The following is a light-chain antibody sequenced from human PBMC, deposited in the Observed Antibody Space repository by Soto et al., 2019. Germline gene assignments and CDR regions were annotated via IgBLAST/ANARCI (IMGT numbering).Light chain of an antibody. V-gene: IGLV1-40*01. CDR1: SSNIGADYD. Sequence: QLVLTQPPSVSGAPGQRVTISCTGSSSNIGADYDVHWYQQFPGTAPKLLIYGNSNRPSGVPDRFSGSKSGTSASLAITGLQAEDEADYYCQSYDSSLSAYVVFGGGTKLTVL. CDR2: GNS. CDR3: QSYDSSLSAYVV. J-gene: IGLJ2*01.